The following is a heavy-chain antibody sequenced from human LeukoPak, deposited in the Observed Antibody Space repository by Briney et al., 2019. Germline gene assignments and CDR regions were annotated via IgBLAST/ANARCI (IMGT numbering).Heavy chain of an antibody. CDR1: GGSFSGYY. Sequence: PSETLSLTCAVYGGSFSGYYWSWIRQPPGKGLEWIGEINHSGSTNYNPSLKSRVTISVDTPKNQFSLKLSSVTAADTAVYYCARVRPMVRGVITIRNYYSYYMDVWGKGTTVTVSS. J-gene: IGHJ6*03. D-gene: IGHD3-10*01. CDR3: ARVRPMVRGVITIRNYYSYYMDV. CDR2: INHSGST. V-gene: IGHV4-34*01.